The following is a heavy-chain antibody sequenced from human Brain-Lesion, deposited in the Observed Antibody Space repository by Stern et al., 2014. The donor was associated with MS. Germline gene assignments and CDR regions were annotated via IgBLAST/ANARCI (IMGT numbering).Heavy chain of an antibody. CDR1: GGSVSSTSFA. CDR3: AGEEDIRYCSGGSCAGNWFDP. J-gene: IGHJ5*02. Sequence: VQLVESGPGLVKPSETLSLTCTVAGGSVSSTSFAWAWIRQPPGKGLEWIGTIYYSGNTYYSPALKRRLTIALDTAKNKFSRELRSVTAADTAVYYCAGEEDIRYCSGGSCAGNWFDPWGQGTLVTVSS. V-gene: IGHV4-39*01. D-gene: IGHD2-15*01. CDR2: IYYSGNT.